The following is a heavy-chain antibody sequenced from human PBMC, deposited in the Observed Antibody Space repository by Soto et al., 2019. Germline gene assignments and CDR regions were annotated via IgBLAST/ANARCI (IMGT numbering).Heavy chain of an antibody. CDR2: INPILSMS. CDR3: ATSYGSGYRAFDS. D-gene: IGHD3-10*01. Sequence: QVQLVQSGAEVKKPGSSVKVSCKASGDTFSFYTINWVRQAPGLGLEWVGRINPILSMSNYAQKFQGRVTMTADKSTNTVYMELRSLRSEDTAMYFCATSYGSGYRAFDSWGQGALVTVSS. V-gene: IGHV1-69*02. J-gene: IGHJ4*02. CDR1: GDTFSFYT.